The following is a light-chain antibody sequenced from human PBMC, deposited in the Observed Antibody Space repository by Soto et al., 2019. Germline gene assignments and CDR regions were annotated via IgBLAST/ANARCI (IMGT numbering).Light chain of an antibody. Sequence: VLKQSPGTLSLSQGERATLSCRASQSVSTSYLAWYQHKPGQAPRLLIYGASTRATGIPARFSGSGSGTEFTLTISSLQSEDFAVYSCQQSNIWPPGFGGGAKVDIK. V-gene: IGKV3-15*01. CDR2: GAS. CDR3: QQSNIWPPG. J-gene: IGKJ4*01. CDR1: QSVSTSY.